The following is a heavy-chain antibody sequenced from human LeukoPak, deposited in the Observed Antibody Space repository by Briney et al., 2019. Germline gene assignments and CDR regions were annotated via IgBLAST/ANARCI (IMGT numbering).Heavy chain of an antibody. D-gene: IGHD4-17*01. Sequence: SETLSLTCTASGGSISSYYWSWIRQPPGKGLEWIGYVYYSGSTNYNPSLNSRVTIAIDTSKNQFSLRLSSVTAADTAVYYCAKGGDYGSINWFDPWGQGTLVTVSS. J-gene: IGHJ5*02. CDR3: AKGGDYGSINWFDP. CDR2: VYYSGST. CDR1: GGSISSYY. V-gene: IGHV4-59*01.